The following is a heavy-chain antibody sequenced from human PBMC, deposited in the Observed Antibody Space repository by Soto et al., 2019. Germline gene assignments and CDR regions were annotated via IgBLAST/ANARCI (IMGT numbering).Heavy chain of an antibody. CDR1: GGSISTGSYS. D-gene: IGHD3-16*01. J-gene: IGHJ4*01. Sequence: SETLSLTCTVSGGSISTGSYSWGWIRQPPGKGLEWIGSLSYNGNTYYNPSLKTRVIISADTSKSQLSLKLTSVTAADTAVYHCARSQLHVGELLHWGHGIPVTVSS. CDR2: LSYNGNT. V-gene: IGHV4-39*01. CDR3: ARSQLHVGELLH.